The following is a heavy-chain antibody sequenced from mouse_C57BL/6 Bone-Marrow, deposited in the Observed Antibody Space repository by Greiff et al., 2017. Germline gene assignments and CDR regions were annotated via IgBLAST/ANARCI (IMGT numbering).Heavy chain of an antibody. V-gene: IGHV1-81*01. CDR2: IYPRSGNT. Sequence: QVQLKQSGAELARPGASVKLYCKASGYTFTSYGISWVKQRTGQGLEWIGEIYPRSGNTYYNEKFKGKATLTADKSSSTAYMELRSLTSEDTAVYFCASQLFYAMDYWGQGTAITVSS. D-gene: IGHD3-1*01. CDR1: GYTFTSYG. CDR3: ASQLFYAMDY. J-gene: IGHJ4*01.